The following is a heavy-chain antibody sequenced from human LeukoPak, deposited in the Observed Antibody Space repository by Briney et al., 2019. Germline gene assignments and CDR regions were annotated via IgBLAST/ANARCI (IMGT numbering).Heavy chain of an antibody. Sequence: SETLSLTCTVSGGSISSYYWSWIRQPPGKGLEWIGYIYYSGSTNYNPSLKSRVTISVDTSKNQFSLTLSSVTAADTAVYYCARRGRLGPSHAFDIWGQGTMVTVSS. V-gene: IGHV4-59*08. J-gene: IGHJ3*02. CDR2: IYYSGST. CDR3: ARRGRLGPSHAFDI. CDR1: GGSISSYY. D-gene: IGHD3-16*01.